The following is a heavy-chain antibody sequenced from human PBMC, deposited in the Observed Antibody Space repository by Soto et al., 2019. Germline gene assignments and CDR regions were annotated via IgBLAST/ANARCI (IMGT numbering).Heavy chain of an antibody. J-gene: IGHJ4*02. V-gene: IGHV5-10-1*01. CDR3: TRENVLRFLEWLPSPDY. CDR2: IDPSDSYT. CDR1: GYSFTSYW. D-gene: IGHD3-3*01. Sequence: GESLKISCKGSGYSFTSYWISWVRQMPGKGLEWMGRIDPSDSYTNYSPSFQGHVTISADKSISTAYLQWSSLKASDTAMYYCTRENVLRFLEWLPSPDYWGQGTLVTVSS.